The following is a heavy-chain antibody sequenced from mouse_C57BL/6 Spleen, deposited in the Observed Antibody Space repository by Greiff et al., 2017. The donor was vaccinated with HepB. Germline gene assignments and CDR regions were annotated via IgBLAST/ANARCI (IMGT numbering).Heavy chain of an antibody. J-gene: IGHJ2*01. CDR3: ARGYYYGSDY. CDR2: INPNNGGT. D-gene: IGHD1-1*01. CDR1: GYTFTDYN. V-gene: IGHV1-22*01. Sequence: EVKLMESGPELVKPGASVKMSCKASGYTFTDYNMHWVKQSHGKSLEWIGYINPNNGGTSYNQKFKGKATLTVNKSSSTAYMELRSLTSEDSAVYYCARGYYYGSDYWGQGTTLTVSS.